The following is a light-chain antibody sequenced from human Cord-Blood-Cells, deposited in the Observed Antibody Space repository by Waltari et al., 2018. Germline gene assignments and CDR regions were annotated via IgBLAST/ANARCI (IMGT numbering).Light chain of an antibody. Sequence: YELTQPPSVSVSPGQTAIITCSGDKLGDKYACWYQQKPGQSPVPVIYQGSKRPSGIPERFSGSNSGNTATLTISGPQAMDEADYYCQAWDSSTAVFGTGTKVTVL. V-gene: IGLV3-1*01. CDR1: KLGDKY. CDR2: QGS. J-gene: IGLJ1*01. CDR3: QAWDSSTAV.